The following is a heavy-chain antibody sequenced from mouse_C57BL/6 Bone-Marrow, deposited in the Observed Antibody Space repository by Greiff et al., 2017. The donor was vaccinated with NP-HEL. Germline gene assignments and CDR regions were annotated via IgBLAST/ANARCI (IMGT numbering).Heavy chain of an antibody. CDR3: ARLDGYDGDYAMDY. J-gene: IGHJ4*01. CDR2: INPNNGGT. CDR1: GYTFTDYY. D-gene: IGHD2-2*01. Sequence: EVQLQQSGPELVKPGASVKISCKASGYTFTDYYMNWVKQSHGKSLEWIGDINPNNGGTSYNQKFKGKATLTVDKSSSTAYMELRSLTSEDSAVYYCARLDGYDGDYAMDYWGQGTSVTVSS. V-gene: IGHV1-26*01.